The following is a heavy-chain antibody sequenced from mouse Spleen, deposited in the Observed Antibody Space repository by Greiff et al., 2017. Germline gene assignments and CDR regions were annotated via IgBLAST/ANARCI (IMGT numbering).Heavy chain of an antibody. CDR1: GYIFASYW. D-gene: IGHD1-1*01. V-gene: IGHV1-55*01. CDR2: IYPDTGST. J-gene: IGHJ3*01. Sequence: QVHVKQPGAELVKPGASVKMSCKASGYIFASYWINWVKQRPGQGLEWIGDIYPDTGSTRYNEKFKNKATLTVDTSSSTAYMQLSSLTSEDSAVYFCARRYYGSEIAYWGQGTLVTVSA. CDR3: ARRYYGSEIAY.